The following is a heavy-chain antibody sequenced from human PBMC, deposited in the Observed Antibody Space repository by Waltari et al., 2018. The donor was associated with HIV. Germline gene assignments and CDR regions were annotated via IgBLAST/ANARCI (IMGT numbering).Heavy chain of an antibody. CDR1: GFTFSGYG. J-gene: IGHJ3*02. CDR2: IWSDGYNK. CDR3: VKERGPFNGFDI. Sequence: QVYLMESGGGVVQPGGSLKLSCAASGFTFSGYGMHWVRQAPGKGWEWVAVIWSDGYNKCYADSVRGRFTFSRDNSKYTLSLQMNSLRAEDTALYYCVKERGPFNGFDIWGQGTMVTVSS. V-gene: IGHV3-33*06. D-gene: IGHD3-16*01.